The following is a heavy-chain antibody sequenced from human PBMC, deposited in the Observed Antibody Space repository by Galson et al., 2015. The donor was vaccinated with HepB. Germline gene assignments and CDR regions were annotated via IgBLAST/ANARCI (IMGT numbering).Heavy chain of an antibody. CDR3: AKEHIVATISEEPYYYYGMDV. CDR1: GFTFSSYG. CDR2: ISYDGGNK. V-gene: IGHV3-30*18. J-gene: IGHJ6*02. D-gene: IGHD5-12*01. Sequence: SLRLSCAASGFTFSSYGMHWVRQAPGKGLEWVAVISYDGGNKYYADSVKGRFTISRDNSKNTLYLQMNSLRAEDTAVYYCAKEHIVATISEEPYYYYGMDVWGQGTTVTVSS.